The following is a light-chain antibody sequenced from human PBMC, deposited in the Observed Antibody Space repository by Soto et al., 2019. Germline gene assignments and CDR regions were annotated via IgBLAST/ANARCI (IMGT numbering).Light chain of an antibody. CDR3: VLYMGSGVWA. J-gene: IGLJ3*02. CDR1: SGSVSTNSY. Sequence: QTVVTQEPSFSVSPGATLTLTCGLSSGSVSTNSYPSWYQQTPGQAPRTLIYNTNSRSSGVPDRFSGSILGNKAALTITGAQADDESDYYCVLYMGSGVWAFGGGTQLTVL. V-gene: IGLV8-61*01. CDR2: NTN.